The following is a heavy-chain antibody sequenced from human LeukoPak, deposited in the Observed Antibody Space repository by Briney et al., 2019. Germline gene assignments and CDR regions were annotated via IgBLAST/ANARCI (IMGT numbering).Heavy chain of an antibody. Sequence: SETLSLTCTGSGGSISGYYWSWIRQPPGEGLEWIGYIYYSGTTDYSPSLRSRVTMSVDTSKSQFSLKLSSVTAADTAVYYCARQGGTILSWGQGTLVTVSS. V-gene: IGHV4-59*01. CDR1: GGSISGYY. J-gene: IGHJ4*02. D-gene: IGHD3-9*01. CDR3: ARQGGTILS. CDR2: IYYSGTT.